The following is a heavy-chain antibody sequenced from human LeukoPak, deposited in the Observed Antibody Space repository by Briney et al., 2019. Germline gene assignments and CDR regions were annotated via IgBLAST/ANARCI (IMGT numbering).Heavy chain of an antibody. CDR2: IYSGSST. D-gene: IGHD1-26*01. V-gene: IGHV3-53*01. CDR3: ARAWVGAAGFFDS. Sequence: GGSLRLSCAASGFTVSSNYTSWVRQAPGKGLEWVSVIYSGSSTYYADSVKGRFTISRDNSKNTLYLQMNSLRVEDTAVYYCARAWVGAAGFFDSWGQGTLVTVSS. J-gene: IGHJ4*02. CDR1: GFTVSSNY.